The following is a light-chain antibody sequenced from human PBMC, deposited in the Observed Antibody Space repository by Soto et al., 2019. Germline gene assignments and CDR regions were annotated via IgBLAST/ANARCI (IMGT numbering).Light chain of an antibody. CDR2: EGS. Sequence: QSALTQPASVSGSPGQSITISCTGTSSDVGSYNLVSWYQQHPGKAPKLMIYEGSKRPSGVSNRFSGSKSGNTASLTISGLQAEDEADYDCCSYAGSSTFVVVFGGGTKLTVL. CDR1: SSDVGSYNL. V-gene: IGLV2-23*03. CDR3: CSYAGSSTFVVV. J-gene: IGLJ2*01.